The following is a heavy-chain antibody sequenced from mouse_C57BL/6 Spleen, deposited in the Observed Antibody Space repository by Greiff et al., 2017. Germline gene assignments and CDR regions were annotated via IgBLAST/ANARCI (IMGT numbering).Heavy chain of an antibody. CDR2: ISDGGSYT. J-gene: IGHJ2*01. Sequence: EVQLVESGGGLVKPGGSLKLSCAASGFTFSSYAMSWVRQTPEKRLEWVATISDGGSYTYYPDNVKGRFTISRDNAKNNLYLQMSHLKSEDTAMYYCARDRDGYDVGYYFDYWGQGTTLTVSS. V-gene: IGHV5-4*01. CDR3: ARDRDGYDVGYYFDY. CDR1: GFTFSSYA. D-gene: IGHD2-2*01.